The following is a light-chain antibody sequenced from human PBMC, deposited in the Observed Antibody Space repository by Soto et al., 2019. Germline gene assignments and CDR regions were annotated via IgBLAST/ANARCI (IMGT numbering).Light chain of an antibody. CDR2: AAS. CDR1: QSVSSSY. Sequence: EIVLTQSPGTLSLSPGERATLSCRASQSVSSSYLGWYQQKPGQAPRLLIYAASSRATGIPDRFSGSGSGTDFTLTISRLEPEDFAVYYCQQYGSSLYTFGQGTKLEIK. J-gene: IGKJ2*01. CDR3: QQYGSSLYT. V-gene: IGKV3-20*01.